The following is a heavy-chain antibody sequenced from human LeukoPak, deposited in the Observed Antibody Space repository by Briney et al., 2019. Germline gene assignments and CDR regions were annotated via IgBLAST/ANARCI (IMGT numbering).Heavy chain of an antibody. D-gene: IGHD7-27*01. V-gene: IGHV4-59*01. CDR2: VYYSGRN. CDR3: ASNTGTVFDY. CDR1: GDFITAEY. J-gene: IGHJ4*02. Sequence: NPSETLSLTCTVSGDFITAEYWSWVRQPPGKGMEWIGYVYYSGRNNYTPSLRSRVTISLEMSKHQFSLNLTTVTAADTAVYYCASNTGTVFDYWGQGALVTVSS.